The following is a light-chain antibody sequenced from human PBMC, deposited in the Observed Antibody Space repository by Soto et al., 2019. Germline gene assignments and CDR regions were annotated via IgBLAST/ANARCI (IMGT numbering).Light chain of an antibody. V-gene: IGKV3-11*01. CDR2: DAS. CDR1: QSVRFY. J-gene: IGKJ4*01. Sequence: EIVLTKSPATLSLPPGERATLSCMASQSVRFYLAWYQQRPGQAPRLLIYDASNRAAGIPPRFSGSGSETGFTLTISSLEPADSAVYYCQQSYNWPLIFGGGTKVDIK. CDR3: QQSYNWPLI.